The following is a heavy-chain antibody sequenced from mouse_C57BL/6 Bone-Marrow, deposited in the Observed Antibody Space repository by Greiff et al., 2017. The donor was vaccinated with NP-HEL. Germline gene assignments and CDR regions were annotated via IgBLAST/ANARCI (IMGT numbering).Heavy chain of an antibody. CDR3: ARDEDSSGYLFAY. D-gene: IGHD3-2*02. Sequence: VQLVESGAELVRPGASVKLSCKASGYTFTSYDINWVKQRPGQGLEWIGWIYPRDGSTKYNEKFKGKATLTVDTSSSTAYMELHSLTSEDSAVYFCARDEDSSGYLFAYWGQGTLVTVSA. CDR1: GYTFTSYD. V-gene: IGHV1-85*01. CDR2: IYPRDGST. J-gene: IGHJ3*01.